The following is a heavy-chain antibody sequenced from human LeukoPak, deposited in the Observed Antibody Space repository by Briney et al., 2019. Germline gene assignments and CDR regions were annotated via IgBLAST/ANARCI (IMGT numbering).Heavy chain of an antibody. Sequence: SETLSLTYTVSGGSLSSGPYYWAWIRQPPGKGLEWIGSIYYTGSTYKNPSLKSRVTISIDTSKNQFSLKLNSVTAADTAVFYCARESITSVGNDAFDIWGQGTMVTVSS. V-gene: IGHV4-39*02. CDR1: GGSLSSGPYY. D-gene: IGHD7-27*01. CDR2: IYYTGST. CDR3: ARESITSVGNDAFDI. J-gene: IGHJ3*02.